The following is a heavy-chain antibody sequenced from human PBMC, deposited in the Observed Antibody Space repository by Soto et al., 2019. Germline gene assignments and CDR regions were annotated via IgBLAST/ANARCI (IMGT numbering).Heavy chain of an antibody. Sequence: GGSLRLSCVASGFTFSSYWMSWVRQAPGKGLEWVANIKRDGSEKYYVDSVKGRFTISRDNAKNSLYLEMNSLRADDTAVYYCARATCSSSICYVVYFDSWGQGTLVTVSS. CDR1: GFTFSSYW. V-gene: IGHV3-7*01. J-gene: IGHJ4*02. CDR2: IKRDGSEK. CDR3: ARATCSSSICYVVYFDS. D-gene: IGHD2-2*01.